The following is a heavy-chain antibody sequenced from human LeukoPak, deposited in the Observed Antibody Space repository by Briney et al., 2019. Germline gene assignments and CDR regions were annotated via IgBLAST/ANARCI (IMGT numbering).Heavy chain of an antibody. D-gene: IGHD2-15*01. Sequence: GESLKISCKGSGYSFTNYWIVWVRQMPGKGLEWMGIIYPGDSDTRYSPSFQGQVTISADKSITTAYLQWSSLKASDTAMYYCVRRAHCSGGSCYGDYWGQGTLVTVSS. V-gene: IGHV5-51*01. CDR3: VRRAHCSGGSCYGDY. J-gene: IGHJ4*02. CDR2: IYPGDSDT. CDR1: GYSFTNYW.